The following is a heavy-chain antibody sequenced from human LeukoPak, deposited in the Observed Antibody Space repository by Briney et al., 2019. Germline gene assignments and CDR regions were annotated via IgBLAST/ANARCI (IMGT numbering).Heavy chain of an antibody. J-gene: IGHJ4*02. V-gene: IGHV3-20*04. CDR2: VNWNGGST. CDR3: AKDMSSSSAAAGFDY. D-gene: IGHD6-13*01. CDR1: GFTFDDYG. Sequence: RPGGSLRLSCAASGFTFDDYGMSWVRQAPGKGLEWISGVNWNGGSTGYADSVKGRFTISRGNAKNSLYLQMNSLRAEDTALYYCAKDMSSSSAAAGFDYWGQGTLVTVSS.